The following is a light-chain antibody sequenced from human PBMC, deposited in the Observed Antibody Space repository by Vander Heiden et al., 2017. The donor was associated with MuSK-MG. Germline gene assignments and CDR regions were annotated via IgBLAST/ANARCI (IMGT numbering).Light chain of an antibody. CDR1: SSNIGAGYD. Sequence: QSVLTQPPPLSGAPGQTVTISLTGSSSNIGAGYDVHWYQQLPGTDTKRCFYGKSNRPSGVPDRFSGSKSGTTASLTINGVQAEEEADYYCQEFDSRRSGGVFGGGTKLTGL. CDR2: GKS. V-gene: IGLV1-40*01. J-gene: IGLJ2*01. CDR3: QEFDSRRSGGV.